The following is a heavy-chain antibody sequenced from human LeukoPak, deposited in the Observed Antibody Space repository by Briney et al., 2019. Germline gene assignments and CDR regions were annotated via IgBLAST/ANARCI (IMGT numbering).Heavy chain of an antibody. CDR1: GFTFSSYV. J-gene: IGHJ4*02. CDR3: AKAIAAAGPYTRYYFDY. V-gene: IGHV3-23*01. D-gene: IGHD6-13*01. Sequence: GGSLRLSCAASGFTFSSYVMNWVRQAPGKGLEWVSAISGNGGSTYYADSVKGRFTISRDNSKNTLYLQMNSLRAEDTALHYCAKAIAAAGPYTRYYFDYWGQGTLVTVSS. CDR2: ISGNGGST.